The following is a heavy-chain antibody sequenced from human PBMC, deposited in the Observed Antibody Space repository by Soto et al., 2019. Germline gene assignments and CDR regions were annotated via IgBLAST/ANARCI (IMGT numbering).Heavy chain of an antibody. Sequence: AEPLSLNCTGSGGSISSCSYYWGWIRQPPGKGLEWIGSIYYSGSTYYNPSLKSRVTISVDTSKNQFSLKLNSVTPEDTAVYYCARGGPTPPYSSSWTFDFWGQGTLVTVSS. CDR2: IYYSGST. CDR3: ARGGPTPPYSSSWTFDF. D-gene: IGHD6-13*01. V-gene: IGHV4-39*01. J-gene: IGHJ4*02. CDR1: GGSISSCSYY.